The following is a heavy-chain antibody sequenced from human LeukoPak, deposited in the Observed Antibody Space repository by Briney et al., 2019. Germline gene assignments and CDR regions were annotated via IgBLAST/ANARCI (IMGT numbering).Heavy chain of an antibody. CDR1: GGSISSSSYY. J-gene: IGHJ6*03. CDR2: IYTSGST. D-gene: IGHD1-26*01. CDR3: ARVRGSSGSYEYYHYMDV. V-gene: IGHV4-61*02. Sequence: TSETLSLTCTVSGGSISSSSYYWGWIRQPAGKGLEWIGRIYTSGSTNYNPSLKSRVTMSVDTSKKQFSLKLSSVTAADTAVYYCARVRGSSGSYEYYHYMDVWGKGTTVTISS.